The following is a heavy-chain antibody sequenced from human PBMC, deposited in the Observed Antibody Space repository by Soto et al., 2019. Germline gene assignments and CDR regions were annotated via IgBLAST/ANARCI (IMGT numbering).Heavy chain of an antibody. D-gene: IGHD3-3*01. CDR3: ARDARTTIFGVVISHFDF. Sequence: EVQLVESGGGLVQPGGSLRLSCVVSGFTFSSYSMNWVRQAPGKGLEWVSYISSSSSTIYYGDSVKGRFTVSRDNAKNSLYLQMSSLRAEDTAVYYCARDARTTIFGVVISHFDFWGQGTLVTVSS. J-gene: IGHJ4*02. CDR2: ISSSSSTI. V-gene: IGHV3-48*01. CDR1: GFTFSSYS.